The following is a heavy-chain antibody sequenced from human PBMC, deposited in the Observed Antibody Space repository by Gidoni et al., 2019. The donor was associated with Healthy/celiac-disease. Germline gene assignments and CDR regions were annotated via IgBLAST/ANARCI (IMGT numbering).Heavy chain of an antibody. CDR2: ISYDGSNK. CDR1: GFTFSSYG. Sequence: QVQLVESGGGVVQPGRSLRLSCAASGFTFSSYGMHWVRQAPGKGLEWVAVISYDGSNKYYADSVKGRFTISRDNSKNTLYLQMNSLRAEDTAVYYCAKDYCSGGSCYPYYYYYGMDVWGQGTTVTVSS. J-gene: IGHJ6*02. D-gene: IGHD2-15*01. V-gene: IGHV3-30*18. CDR3: AKDYCSGGSCYPYYYYYGMDV.